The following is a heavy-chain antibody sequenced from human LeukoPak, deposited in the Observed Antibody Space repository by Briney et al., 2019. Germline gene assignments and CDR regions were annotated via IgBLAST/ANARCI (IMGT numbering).Heavy chain of an antibody. J-gene: IGHJ3*02. D-gene: IGHD3-10*01. CDR2: ISSSSIYI. Sequence: PGGSLRLSCAASGFTFSSYSMNWVRQAPGKGLEWVSSISSSSIYIYYADSVKGRFTTSRDNAKNSLYLQMNSLRAEDTALYYCAKDKKRGYYGSGSFSYAFDIWGQGTMVTVSS. CDR3: AKDKKRGYYGSGSFSYAFDI. CDR1: GFTFSSYS. V-gene: IGHV3-21*04.